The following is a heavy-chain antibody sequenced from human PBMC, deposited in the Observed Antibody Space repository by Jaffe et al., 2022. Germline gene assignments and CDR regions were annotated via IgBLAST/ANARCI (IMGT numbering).Heavy chain of an antibody. D-gene: IGHD3-10*01. J-gene: IGHJ5*02. CDR3: ARQNGYYYGSGSYRWFDP. V-gene: IGHV4-38-2*01. CDR2: IYHSGST. CDR1: GYSISSGYY. Sequence: QVQLQESGPGLVKPSETLSLTCAVSGYSISSGYYWGWIRQPPGKGLEWIGSIYHSGSTYYNPSLKSRVTISVDTSKNQFSLKLSSVTAADTAVYYCARQNGYYYGSGSYRWFDPWGQGTLVTVSS.